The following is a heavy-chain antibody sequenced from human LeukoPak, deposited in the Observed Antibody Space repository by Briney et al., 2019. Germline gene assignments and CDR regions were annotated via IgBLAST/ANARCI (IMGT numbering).Heavy chain of an antibody. CDR1: GFTFSNYG. D-gene: IGHD5-18*01. CDR2: ISYDGSNE. V-gene: IGHV3-30*03. J-gene: IGHJ4*02. CDR3: AVEPRGYSYGDYYFDY. Sequence: PGRSLRLSCTASGFTFSNYGMHWVRQAPGKGLEWVAVISYDGSNEYYADSVKGRFTISRDNSKNTVYLQMNSLRAEDTAVYYCAVEPRGYSYGDYYFDYWGQGTLVTVSS.